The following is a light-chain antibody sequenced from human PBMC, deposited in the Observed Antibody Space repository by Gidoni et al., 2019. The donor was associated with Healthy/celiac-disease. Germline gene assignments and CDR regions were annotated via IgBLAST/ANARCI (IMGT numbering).Light chain of an antibody. Sequence: SYVLTQPPSVSVAPGQTARITCGGNNIGSKSVHWYQQKPGQAPVLVVYEDSDRPSGIPERFSGSNSGNTATLTISRVEAGDEADYYWQVWDSSSDHVVFGGGTKLTVL. CDR1: NIGSKS. J-gene: IGLJ2*01. V-gene: IGLV3-21*02. CDR3: QVWDSSSDHVV. CDR2: EDS.